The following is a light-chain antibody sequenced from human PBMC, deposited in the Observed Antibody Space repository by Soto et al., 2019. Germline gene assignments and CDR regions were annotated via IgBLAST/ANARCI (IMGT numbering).Light chain of an antibody. J-gene: IGKJ3*01. CDR2: GAS. V-gene: IGKV3-20*01. CDR3: QLYGDSAPVT. CDR1: QSVSNNY. Sequence: EIVLTQSPGTLSLSPGERATLSCRASQSVSNNYLAWYQQKPGQAPRLLIYGASIRATGIPDRFSGSGSGTDFTLTISRLEPEDFAVYYCQLYGDSAPVTFGPGTKVDIK.